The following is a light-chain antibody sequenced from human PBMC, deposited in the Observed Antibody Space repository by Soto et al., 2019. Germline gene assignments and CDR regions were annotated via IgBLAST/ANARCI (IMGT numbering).Light chain of an antibody. CDR2: DVT. J-gene: IGLJ2*01. Sequence: QSALTQPASVSGSPGQSITISCTGTSSDVGGYNYVSWYQHHPGKAPKLMIYDVTNRPSGVSNRFSGSKSGNTASLTISGLQAEDAADYYCSSYTSSSNYVVFGGGTQLTVL. CDR3: SSYTSSSNYVV. V-gene: IGLV2-14*03. CDR1: SSDVGGYNY.